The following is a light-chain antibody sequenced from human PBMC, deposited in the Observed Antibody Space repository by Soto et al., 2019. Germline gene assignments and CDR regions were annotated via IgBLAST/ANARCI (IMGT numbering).Light chain of an antibody. CDR3: QTWGTGIHVV. J-gene: IGLJ2*01. CDR1: SGHSSCA. Sequence: QSVLTQSPSASASLGASVKLTCTLSSGHSSCAIAWHQQQPEKGPRYLMKLDSDGSHTKGDAIPDRFSGSSSGAERYLTISSLQSEDEADYYCQTWGTGIHVVFGGGTKVTVL. V-gene: IGLV4-69*01. CDR2: LDSDGSH.